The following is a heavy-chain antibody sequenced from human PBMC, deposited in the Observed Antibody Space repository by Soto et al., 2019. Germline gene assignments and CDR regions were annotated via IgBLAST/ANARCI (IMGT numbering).Heavy chain of an antibody. CDR2: ISCSSTST. CDR1: GFTFSSYA. J-gene: IGHJ4*02. D-gene: IGHD3-10*01. V-gene: IGHV3-23*01. Sequence: EVQLSGSGGGLVQPGGSLRLSCAASGFTFSSYAMSLVRQAPGKGLEWVSAISCSSTSTYYADSVNGRFTISRDNSKNTLYVKMNSLRAEDTAVYYTAKDPSSGFAMENYFDYWGQGTLVTVSS. CDR3: AKDPSSGFAMENYFDY.